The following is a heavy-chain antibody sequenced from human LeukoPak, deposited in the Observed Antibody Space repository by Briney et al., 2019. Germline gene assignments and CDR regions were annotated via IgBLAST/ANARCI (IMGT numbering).Heavy chain of an antibody. Sequence: ASVSVSYTASEGTFIPSAISWVRQAPGQEREWMGRIIAILGIASYGQKLQGRVTITADKYTSTAQMELSSLRSEDTAVYYCARDRSRHCSSTSCYGFYYYGMDVWGQGTTVTVSS. J-gene: IGHJ6*02. CDR3: ARDRSRHCSSTSCYGFYYYGMDV. V-gene: IGHV1-69*04. D-gene: IGHD2-2*01. CDR2: IIAILGIA. CDR1: EGTFIPSA.